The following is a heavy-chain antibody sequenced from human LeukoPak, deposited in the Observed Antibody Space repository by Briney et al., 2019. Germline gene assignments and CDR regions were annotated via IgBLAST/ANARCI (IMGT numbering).Heavy chain of an antibody. CDR2: IRYDGSNE. CDR1: GFSFSGYG. CDR3: ARSGITMVGGASIGLLTFDI. Sequence: GGSLRLSCAASGFSFSGYGMHWVRQAPGKGLEWVAFIRYDGSNEYYADSVKGRFTISRDKSKNTLSLQMNGLRVEDTAVYYCARSGITMVGGASIGLLTFDIWGPGTMVTVSP. J-gene: IGHJ3*02. V-gene: IGHV3-30*02. D-gene: IGHD3-10*01.